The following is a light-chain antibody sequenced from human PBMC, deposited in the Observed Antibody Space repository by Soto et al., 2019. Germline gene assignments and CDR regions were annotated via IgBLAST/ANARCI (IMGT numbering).Light chain of an antibody. J-gene: IGLJ2*01. V-gene: IGLV2-14*01. CDR2: EVS. CDR3: SSYTSTRTYVV. Sequence: QSVLTQPASVSGSPGQSITISCTGTSSDVGGYNYVSWYQHHPGKAPKLMIYEVSNRPSRVSNRFSGSKSGNTPSLTISGLQAEDEAHYYCSSYTSTRTYVVFGGGTKVTVL. CDR1: SSDVGGYNY.